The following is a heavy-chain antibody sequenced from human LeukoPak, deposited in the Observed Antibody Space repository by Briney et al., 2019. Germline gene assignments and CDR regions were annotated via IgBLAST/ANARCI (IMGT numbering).Heavy chain of an antibody. CDR2: ISGSGGST. D-gene: IGHD3-3*01. Sequence: GGSLRLSCAASGFTFSSYAMSWVRQAPGKGLEWVSAISGSGGSTYYADSVKGRFTIPRDNSKNTLYLQMNSLRAEDTAVYYCAQGGDFWSGYYQGYFDYWGQGTLVTVSS. CDR1: GFTFSSYA. CDR3: AQGGDFWSGYYQGYFDY. V-gene: IGHV3-23*01. J-gene: IGHJ4*02.